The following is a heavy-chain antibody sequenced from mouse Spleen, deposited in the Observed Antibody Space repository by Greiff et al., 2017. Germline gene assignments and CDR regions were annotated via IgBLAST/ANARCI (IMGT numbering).Heavy chain of an antibody. CDR1: GYAFSSSW. Sequence: VQRVESGPELVKPGASVKISCKASGYAFSSSWMNWVKQRPGKGLEWIGRIYPGDGDTNYNGKFKGKATLTADKSSSTAYMQLSSLTSEDSAVYFCAREDYDYGYFDYWGQGTTLTVSS. CDR3: AREDYDYGYFDY. CDR2: IYPGDGDT. J-gene: IGHJ2*01. D-gene: IGHD2-4*01. V-gene: IGHV1-82*01.